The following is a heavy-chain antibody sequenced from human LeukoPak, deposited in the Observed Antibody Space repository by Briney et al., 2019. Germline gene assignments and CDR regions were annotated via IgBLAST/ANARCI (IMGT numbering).Heavy chain of an antibody. D-gene: IGHD3-10*01. V-gene: IGHV4-34*01. CDR3: ARSSLIGGYGSDY. CDR1: GGSFSGYY. Sequence: SETLSLTCAVYGGSFSGYYWSWIRQPPGKGLEWIGEINHSGSTNYNPSLKSRVTISVDTSKNQFSLKLSSVTAADTAVYYCARSSLIGGYGSDYWGQGTLVTVSS. CDR2: INHSGST. J-gene: IGHJ4*02.